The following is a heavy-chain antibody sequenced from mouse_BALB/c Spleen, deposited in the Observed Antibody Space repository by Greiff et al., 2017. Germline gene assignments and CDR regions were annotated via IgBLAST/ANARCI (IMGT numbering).Heavy chain of an antibody. V-gene: IGHV5-9-4*01. J-gene: IGHJ4*01. Sequence: EVQLVESGGGLVKPGGSLKLSCAASGFTFSSYDMSWVRQSPEKRLEWVAEISSGGNYTYYPDTVTGRVTISRDNAKNTLYLEMSSLRSEDTAMYYCAREGPYGNYAMDYWGQGTSVTVSS. CDR3: AREGPYGNYAMDY. D-gene: IGHD2-1*01. CDR2: ISSGGNYT. CDR1: GFTFSSYD.